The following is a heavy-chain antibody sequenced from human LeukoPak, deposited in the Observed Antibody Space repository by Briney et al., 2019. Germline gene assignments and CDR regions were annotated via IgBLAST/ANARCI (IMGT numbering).Heavy chain of an antibody. CDR2: INPDGSTS. D-gene: IGHD1-1*01. CDR3: ASGGLEPVDC. V-gene: IGHV3-74*01. Sequence: GGSLRLSCAASGFSFSTYWMHWVRQAPGKGLVWVARINPDGSTSSYADSVKGRLTISRDNAKNTLYLQMSSLKADDTAVYYCASGGLEPVDCWDQGTLVTVSS. CDR1: GFSFSTYW. J-gene: IGHJ4*02.